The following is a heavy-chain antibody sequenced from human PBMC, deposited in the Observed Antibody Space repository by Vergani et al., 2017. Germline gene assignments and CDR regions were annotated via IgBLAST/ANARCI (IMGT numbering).Heavy chain of an antibody. CDR3: AGGGPGGVVAAIPKAFDI. CDR1: GGTFSSYT. Sequence: QVQLVQSGAEVKKPGSSVKVSCKASGGTFSSYTISWVRQAPGQGLEWMGKIIPMLGIANYAQKFQGRVTITADKSTSTAYMELSSLRSEDTAVYYCAGGGPGGVVAAIPKAFDIWGQGTMVTVSS. V-gene: IGHV1-69*02. CDR2: IIPMLGIA. J-gene: IGHJ3*02. D-gene: IGHD2-15*01.